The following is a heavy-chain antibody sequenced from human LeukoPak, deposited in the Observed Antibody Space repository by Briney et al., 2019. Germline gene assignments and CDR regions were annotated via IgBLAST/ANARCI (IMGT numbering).Heavy chain of an antibody. D-gene: IGHD6-13*01. Sequence: GASVKVSCKASGYTFTSYDINWVRQATGQGLEWMGWMNPNSGNTGYAQKFQGRVTITRNTTISTAYMELSSLRSEDTAVYYCARGPRVGYSSSWYAPKINYMDVWGKGTTVTVSS. CDR2: MNPNSGNT. CDR3: ARGPRVGYSSSWYAPKINYMDV. CDR1: GYTFTSYD. V-gene: IGHV1-8*03. J-gene: IGHJ6*03.